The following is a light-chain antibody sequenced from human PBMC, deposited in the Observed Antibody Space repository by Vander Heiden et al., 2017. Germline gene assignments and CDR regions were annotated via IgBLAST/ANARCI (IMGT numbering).Light chain of an antibody. J-gene: IGKJ2*02. V-gene: IGKV1-5*03. Sequence: DIQMTHSPSTLSASVGDRVTITCPASRGISSWLAWYQQKPGKAPNLLIYQASSSEGGVPSRFSGSGSGTEFTLTISSLHPDDFATYYCQRYNSYARTFGQGTKVEIK. CDR1: RGISSW. CDR3: QRYNSYART. CDR2: QAS.